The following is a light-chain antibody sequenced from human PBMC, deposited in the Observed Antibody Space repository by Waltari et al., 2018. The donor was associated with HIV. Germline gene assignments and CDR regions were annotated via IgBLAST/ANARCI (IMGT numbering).Light chain of an antibody. CDR1: RSNIGSHS. Sequence: QSVLTQPPSVSGTLGQRVTTSCSGSRSNIGSHSVSWYQQFPRKAPKLLIFKDDQRPAGVPARFSGLKSGTSASLAVSGLRSEDEADYYCATWDDSLSVVIFGGGTNLTVL. CDR3: ATWDDSLSVVI. V-gene: IGLV1-47*01. CDR2: KDD. J-gene: IGLJ2*01.